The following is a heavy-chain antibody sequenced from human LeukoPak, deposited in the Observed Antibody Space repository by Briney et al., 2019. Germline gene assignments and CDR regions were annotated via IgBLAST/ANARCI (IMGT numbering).Heavy chain of an antibody. Sequence: GESLKISCKGSGYSFTSYWIGWVRQMPGKGLEWMGIIYPGDSETRYSPSFQGQVTISADKSISTAYLQWSSLKASDTAMYYCARGHLYDYSTTSYYFDYWGQGTLVTVSS. J-gene: IGHJ4*02. CDR2: IYPGDSET. D-gene: IGHD5-12*01. V-gene: IGHV5-51*01. CDR3: ARGHLYDYSTTSYYFDY. CDR1: GYSFTSYW.